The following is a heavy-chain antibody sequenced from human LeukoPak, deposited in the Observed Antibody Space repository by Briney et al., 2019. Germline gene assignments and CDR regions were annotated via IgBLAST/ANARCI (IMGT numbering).Heavy chain of an antibody. Sequence: SETLSLTCTVSGDSVSNDKYYWGWIRQPPGKGLEWIGSIYYSGSTYYNPSLNSRVTISVDTSKNQFSLKLSSVTAADTAVYYCARLLYYSGSGNFDFWGQGILVTVSS. J-gene: IGHJ4*02. D-gene: IGHD3-10*01. CDR3: ARLLYYSGSGNFDF. CDR1: GDSVSNDKYY. V-gene: IGHV4-39*07. CDR2: IYYSGST.